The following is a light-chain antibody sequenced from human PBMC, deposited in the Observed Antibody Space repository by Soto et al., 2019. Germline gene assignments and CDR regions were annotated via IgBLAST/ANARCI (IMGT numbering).Light chain of an antibody. CDR1: SSDVGDYKY. J-gene: IGLJ2*01. V-gene: IGLV2-14*01. Sequence: QSALTQPASVSGFPGQSITISCTGTSSDVGDYKYVCWYQQLPGRAPRLMIYEVSNRPSGVSNRFSGSKSGYTASLTISGLQAEDEGDYYCTSYSRSSTYVVFGGGTKLTVL. CDR2: EVS. CDR3: TSYSRSSTYVV.